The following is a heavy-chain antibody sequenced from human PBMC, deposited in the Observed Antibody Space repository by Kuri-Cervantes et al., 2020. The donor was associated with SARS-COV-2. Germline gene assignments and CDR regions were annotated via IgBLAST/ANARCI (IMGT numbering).Heavy chain of an antibody. V-gene: IGHV3-53*01. CDR3: ARGGGWQPLDY. J-gene: IGHJ4*02. D-gene: IGHD2-15*01. Sequence: GESLKISCAASGFTFSSYWMSWVRQAPGKGLEWVSVIYSGGSTYYADSVKGRFTISRDNSKNTLYLQMNSLRAEDTAVYYCARGGGWQPLDYWGQGTLVTVSS. CDR1: GFTFSSYW. CDR2: IYSGGST.